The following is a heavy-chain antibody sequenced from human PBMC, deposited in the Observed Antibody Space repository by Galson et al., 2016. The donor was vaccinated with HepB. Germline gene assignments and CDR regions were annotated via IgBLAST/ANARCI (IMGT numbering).Heavy chain of an antibody. V-gene: IGHV3-9*01. CDR3: AKGPTSTWYGGDCFDP. CDR1: GFTFPGYA. Sequence: SLRLSCAASGFTFPGYAMHWVRQVPGKGLEWVSGVSWNGVSVGYAASVQGRFTISRDNAKNSLYLQMNSLRPEDTAFYYCAKGPTSTWYGGDCFDPWGQGTLVTVSS. CDR2: VSWNGVSV. D-gene: IGHD6-13*01. J-gene: IGHJ5*01.